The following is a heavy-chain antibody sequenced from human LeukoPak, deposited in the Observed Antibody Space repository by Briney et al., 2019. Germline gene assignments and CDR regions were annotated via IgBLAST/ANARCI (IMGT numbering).Heavy chain of an antibody. Sequence: GASVKVSCKATSRISWVRQAPGPALEWMGWIGTYGGDTYYAQKFQGRITVTIDKSTNTVYMELRNLRSDDTAVYYCARDFWNFYDDSGYNRDFDSWGQGTLVTVSS. D-gene: IGHD3-22*01. V-gene: IGHV1-18*01. J-gene: IGHJ5*01. CDR3: ARDFWNFYDDSGYNRDFDS. CDR1: TSR. CDR2: IGTYGGDT.